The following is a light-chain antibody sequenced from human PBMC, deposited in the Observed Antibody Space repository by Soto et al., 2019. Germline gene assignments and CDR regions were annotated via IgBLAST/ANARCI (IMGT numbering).Light chain of an antibody. V-gene: IGLV2-14*01. Sequence: QSALTQPASVSGSPGQSITISCTGTGSDVGSYKYVSWYQQHPGKAPNLIIFEVSNRPSGVSDRFSGSKSGNTASLTISGLQAEDEADYYCSSYTSISSLGVFGTGNTVTVL. J-gene: IGLJ1*01. CDR3: SSYTSISSLGV. CDR1: GSDVGSYKY. CDR2: EVS.